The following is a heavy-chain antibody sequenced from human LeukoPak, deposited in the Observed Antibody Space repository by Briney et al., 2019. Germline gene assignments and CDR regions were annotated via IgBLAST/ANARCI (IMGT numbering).Heavy chain of an antibody. J-gene: IGHJ4*02. CDR2: ISHDGSKK. V-gene: IGHV3-30*18. CDR3: AKDWGLRFASGSSYFDY. Sequence: GRSLRLSCVASGFSFSNYGMQWVRQAPGKGLEWVAVISHDGSKKYYADSVKGRFTISRDNSKNTLYLQLDSPRSEDTAVYFCAKDWGLRFASGSSYFDYWGQGTLVTVSS. D-gene: IGHD3-10*01. CDR1: GFSFSNYG.